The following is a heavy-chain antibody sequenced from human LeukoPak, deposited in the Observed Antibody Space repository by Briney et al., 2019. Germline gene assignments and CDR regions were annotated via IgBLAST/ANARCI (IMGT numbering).Heavy chain of an antibody. CDR1: GFIFSSNA. CDR2: ISNSGDST. D-gene: IGHD3-22*01. Sequence: HPGGSLRLSCAASGFIFSSNAMSWVRQAPGKGLEWVSGISNSGDSTYYPDSVKGRFTISRDNSKNTLYLQMNTLRAEDTAVYYCAKRRPYYDSSGYLDYWGQGTLVTVSS. J-gene: IGHJ4*02. V-gene: IGHV3-23*01. CDR3: AKRRPYYDSSGYLDY.